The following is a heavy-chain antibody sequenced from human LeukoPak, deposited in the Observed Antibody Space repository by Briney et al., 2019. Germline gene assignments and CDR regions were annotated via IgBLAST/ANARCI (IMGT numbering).Heavy chain of an antibody. CDR1: GFTFSSNW. V-gene: IGHV3-7*01. D-gene: IGHD2-15*01. Sequence: LPGGSLRLSCAASGFTFSSNWMSWVRQAPGKGLEWVANIRQDGSDKYYMDSVKGRFTISRDNAKNSLSLQMNSLRVEDTAVYYCARDRDCGDGGCYPYFDYWGQGVRVTVSS. CDR3: ARDRDCGDGGCYPYFDY. CDR2: IRQDGSDK. J-gene: IGHJ4*02.